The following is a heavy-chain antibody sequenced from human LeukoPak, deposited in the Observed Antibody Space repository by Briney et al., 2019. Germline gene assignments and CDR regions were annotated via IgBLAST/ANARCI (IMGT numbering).Heavy chain of an antibody. CDR3: ARTMSSWSFDY. D-gene: IGHD6-13*01. J-gene: IGHJ4*02. V-gene: IGHV1-69*05. Sequence: GASVKVSCKASGGTFSSYAISWVRQAPGQGLEWMGRIIPIFGTANYAQKFQGRVTITTDESTSTAYMELNSLRSEDTAVYYCARTMSSWSFDYWGQGTLVTVSS. CDR2: IIPIFGTA. CDR1: GGTFSSYA.